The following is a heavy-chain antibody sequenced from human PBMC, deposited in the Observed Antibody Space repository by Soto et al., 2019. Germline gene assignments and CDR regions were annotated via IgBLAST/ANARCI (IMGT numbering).Heavy chain of an antibody. CDR2: IRTKTYYGTA. V-gene: IGHV3-49*03. J-gene: IGHJ4*02. CDR1: GFIFRNSS. D-gene: IGHD5-12*01. CDR3: ARGNSGPYETLPVFFDY. Sequence: GGSLRLSCTGSGFIFRNSSMTWFRQAPGKGLEWVGFIRTKTYYGTAEYAASVRGRFTISRDDSKSTAYLQLDSLKTGDTGIYYCARGNSGPYETLPVFFDYWAQGTLVTVSS.